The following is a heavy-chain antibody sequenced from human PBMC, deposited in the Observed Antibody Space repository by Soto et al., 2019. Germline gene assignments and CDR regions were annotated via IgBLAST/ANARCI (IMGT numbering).Heavy chain of an antibody. D-gene: IGHD5-18*01. CDR1: GLSVSSNY. Sequence: GGSLRLSCAAYGLSVSSNYMTWVRQAPGKGLEWVSIIYRGGGTYHADTVKGRSIISRDDSQNTVYLQMNSLTGGDTAVYYCERRDDSETFDIWGQGTMVTVSS. J-gene: IGHJ3*02. CDR3: ERRDDSETFDI. CDR2: IYRGGGT. V-gene: IGHV3-53*01.